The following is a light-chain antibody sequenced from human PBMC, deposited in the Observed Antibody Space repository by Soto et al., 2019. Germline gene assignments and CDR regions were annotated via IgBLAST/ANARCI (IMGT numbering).Light chain of an antibody. V-gene: IGKV1-5*03. CDR1: QNIHNW. CDR3: QQSFGDYT. CDR2: SAS. J-gene: IGKJ2*01. Sequence: DIQMTQSPSSLAASVGDRVTITCRARQNIHNWLAWYQQKPGKAPKLLLYSASSLESGVPSRFNGGASGTEFPLTISRLQPDYFASYYCQQSFGDYTFGPGTKVEVK.